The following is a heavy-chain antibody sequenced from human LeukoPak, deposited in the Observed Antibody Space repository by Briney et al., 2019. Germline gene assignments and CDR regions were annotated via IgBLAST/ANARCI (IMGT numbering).Heavy chain of an antibody. V-gene: IGHV4-59*01. CDR3: AREDTAMVNGLDY. Sequence: SETLSLTCTVSGGSISSYYWSWILQPPGKGLEWIGYIYYSGSTNYNPSLKSRVTISVDTSKNQFSLKLSSVTAADTAVYYCAREDTAMVNGLDYWGQGTLVTVSS. D-gene: IGHD5-18*01. CDR2: IYYSGST. J-gene: IGHJ4*02. CDR1: GGSISSYY.